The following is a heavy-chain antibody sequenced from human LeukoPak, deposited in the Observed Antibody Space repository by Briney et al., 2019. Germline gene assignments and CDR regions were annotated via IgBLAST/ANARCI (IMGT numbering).Heavy chain of an antibody. CDR1: GGTFSSYA. CDR3: ARDPGGERWGAAFDI. D-gene: IGHD3-16*01. J-gene: IGHJ3*02. V-gene: IGHV1-69*04. Sequence: ASVKVSSKASGGTFSSYAISWVRQAPGQGLEWMGGIIPILGIANYAQKFQGRVTITADKSTSTAYMELSSLRSEDTAVYYCARDPGGERWGAAFDIWGQGTMVTVSS. CDR2: IIPILGIA.